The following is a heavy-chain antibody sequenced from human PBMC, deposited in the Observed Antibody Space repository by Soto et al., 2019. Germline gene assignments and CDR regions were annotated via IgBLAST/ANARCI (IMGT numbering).Heavy chain of an antibody. CDR3: GRQGFGPLHGLVDV. V-gene: IGHV4-59*08. CDR2: VHHSWGS. D-gene: IGHD3-10*01. CDR1: GGSISSYY. J-gene: IGHJ6*02. Sequence: QVQLQESGPGLVKPSETMSLSCTVSGGSISSYYWSWFRQSPGKRMEWIGYVHHSWGSSYNPSLLSRVAISLDTSRRQFSLKVTSVTATDTAVYYCGRQGFGPLHGLVDVWGQGTTVTVSS.